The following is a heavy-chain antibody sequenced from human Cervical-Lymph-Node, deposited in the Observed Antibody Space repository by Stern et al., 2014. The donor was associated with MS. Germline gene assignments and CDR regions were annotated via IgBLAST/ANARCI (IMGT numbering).Heavy chain of an antibody. CDR3: ARAGGHSSANFDY. V-gene: IGHV3-33*01. CDR1: GLSIGIYG. D-gene: IGHD3-3*01. Sequence: VQLVESGGGVVQPGRSLRLSCAASGLSIGIYGMNWVRQAPGKGLEWVAAIWYDGSNEYYSDSVKGRFTISRDSSKSTLYLQMNSLRVEDTAVYYCARAGGHSSANFDYWGQGTRVTVSS. J-gene: IGHJ4*02. CDR2: IWYDGSNE.